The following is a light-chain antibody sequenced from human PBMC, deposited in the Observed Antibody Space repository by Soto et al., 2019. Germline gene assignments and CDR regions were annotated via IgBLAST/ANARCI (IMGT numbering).Light chain of an antibody. CDR1: SSDVGGFNY. J-gene: IGLJ1*01. CDR2: DVT. V-gene: IGLV2-14*03. Sequence: QSALTQPASVSGSPGQSITISCPGTSSDVGGFNYVSWYQQHPGKAPKLMIYDVTNRPSGVSYRFSGSKSGNTASLTISGLQAEDEADYYCNSYTSSSTYVFGTGTKLTVL. CDR3: NSYTSSSTYV.